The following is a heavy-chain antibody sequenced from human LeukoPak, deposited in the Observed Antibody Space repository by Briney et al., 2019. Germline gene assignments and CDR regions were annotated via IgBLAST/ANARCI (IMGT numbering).Heavy chain of an antibody. CDR3: ATQRADAFDI. CDR1: GFTFSSYA. Sequence: GGSLRLSCAASGFTFSSYAMHWVRQAPGKGPEWVSSISSSSSYIYYADSVKGRFTISRDNAKNSLYLQMNSLRAEDTAVYYCATQRADAFDIWGQGTMVTVSS. J-gene: IGHJ3*02. CDR2: ISSSSSYI. V-gene: IGHV3-21*04.